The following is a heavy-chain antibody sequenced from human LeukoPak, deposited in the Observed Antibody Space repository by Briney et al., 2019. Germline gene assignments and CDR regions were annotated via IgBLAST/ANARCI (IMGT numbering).Heavy chain of an antibody. CDR1: GYTFSSYA. D-gene: IGHD7-27*01. J-gene: IGHJ4*02. V-gene: IGHV3-23*01. Sequence: GGSLRLSCAASGYTFSSYAMSWVRQAPGKGLEWVSAITGSGGSTYYADSVKGRFTISRDNSKNTLYVQMDSLRAEDTAVYYCATERNWVFDYWGQGTLVTVSS. CDR3: ATERNWVFDY. CDR2: ITGSGGST.